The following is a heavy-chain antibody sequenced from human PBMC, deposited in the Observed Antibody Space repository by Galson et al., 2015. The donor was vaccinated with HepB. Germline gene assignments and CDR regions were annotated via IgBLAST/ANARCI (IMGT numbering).Heavy chain of an antibody. J-gene: IGHJ4*02. D-gene: IGHD3-3*01. CDR3: ARSITLFGGVIINRGAFDY. CDR2: ISAYNGNT. Sequence: SVKVSCKASGYTFTSYGISWVRQAPGQGLEWMGWISAYNGNTNYAQKLQGRVTMTTDTSTSTAYMELKSLRSDDTAVYYCARSITLFGGVIINRGAFDYWGQGTLVTVSS. CDR1: GYTFTSYG. V-gene: IGHV1-18*01.